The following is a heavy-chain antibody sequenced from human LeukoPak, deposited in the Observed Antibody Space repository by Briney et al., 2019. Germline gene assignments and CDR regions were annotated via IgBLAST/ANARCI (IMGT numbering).Heavy chain of an antibody. D-gene: IGHD3-22*01. CDR1: GFTFSGYA. J-gene: IGHJ4*02. CDR3: ARAYDSSGYYVGGYFDY. V-gene: IGHV3-30*04. CDR2: ISYDGSNK. Sequence: GGSLRLSCAASGFTFSGYAMHWVRQAPGKGLEWVAVISYDGSNKYYADSVKGRFTISRDNSKNTLYLQMNSLRAEDTAVYYCARAYDSSGYYVGGYFDYWGQGTLVTVSS.